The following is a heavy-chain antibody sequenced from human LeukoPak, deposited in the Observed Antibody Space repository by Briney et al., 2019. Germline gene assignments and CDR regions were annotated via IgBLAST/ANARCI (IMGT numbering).Heavy chain of an antibody. D-gene: IGHD3-10*01. CDR1: GFTFSSYG. Sequence: PGGSLRLSCAASGFTFSSYGMHWVRQAPGKGLEWVAVIWYDGSNKYYADSVKGRFTISRDNAKNSLFLQMNSLRPEDTAVYYCVRGSSGTAVRGISWAWFDPWGQGTLVTVSS. CDR3: VRGSSGTAVRGISWAWFDP. J-gene: IGHJ5*02. CDR2: IWYDGSNK. V-gene: IGHV3-33*01.